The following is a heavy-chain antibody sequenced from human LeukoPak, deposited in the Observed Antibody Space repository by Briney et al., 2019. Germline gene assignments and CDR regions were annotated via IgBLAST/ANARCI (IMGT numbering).Heavy chain of an antibody. J-gene: IGHJ6*02. CDR1: GYTFTGYY. V-gene: IGHV1-2*02. D-gene: IGHD5-12*01. CDR3: ARVYRGYSGVYYYYGMDV. Sequence: PSASVKVSCKASGYTFTGYYMHWVRQAPGQGLGWMGWINPNSGGTNYAQKFQGRVTMTRDTSISTAYMELSRLRSDDTAVYYCARVYRGYSGVYYYYGMDVWGQGTTVTVSS. CDR2: INPNSGGT.